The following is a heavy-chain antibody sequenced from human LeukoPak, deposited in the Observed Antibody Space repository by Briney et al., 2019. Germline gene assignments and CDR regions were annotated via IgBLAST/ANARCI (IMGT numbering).Heavy chain of an antibody. J-gene: IGHJ6*02. Sequence: ASVKVSCKASGYTFTSYYMHWVRQAPGQGLEWMGIINPSGGSTSYAQKFQGRVTMTRDTPTSTVYMELSSLRSEDTAVYYCARFKGVVTNPNYYYYGMDVWGQGTTVTVSS. D-gene: IGHD3-3*01. CDR3: ARFKGVVTNPNYYYYGMDV. CDR2: INPSGGST. CDR1: GYTFTSYY. V-gene: IGHV1-46*01.